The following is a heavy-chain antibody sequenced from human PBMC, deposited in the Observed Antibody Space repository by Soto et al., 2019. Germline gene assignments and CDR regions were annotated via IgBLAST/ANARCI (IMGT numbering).Heavy chain of an antibody. CDR1: GGSISSYY. Sequence: QVQLQESGPGLVKPSETLSLTCTVSGGSISSYYWSWIRQPPGKGLEWIGYISYSGSTNYNPSLKSRVTITVDTSKNQFSLKLSSVTAADTAVYYCARDQRARDDAFDIWGQGTMVTVSS. J-gene: IGHJ3*02. D-gene: IGHD5-12*01. V-gene: IGHV4-59*01. CDR3: ARDQRARDDAFDI. CDR2: ISYSGST.